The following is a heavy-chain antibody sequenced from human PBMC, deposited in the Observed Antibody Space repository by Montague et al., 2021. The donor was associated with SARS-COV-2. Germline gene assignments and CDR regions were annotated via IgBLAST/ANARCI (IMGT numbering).Heavy chain of an antibody. CDR3: ARIWGATRGDASDX. D-gene: IGHD1-26*01. CDR1: GFSLSTSGMC. V-gene: IGHV2-70*01. J-gene: IGHJ3*02. CDR2: IDWDDDK. Sequence: PALVKPTQTLTLTCTFSGFSLSTSGMCVSWIRQPPGKALEWLALIDWDDDKYYSTSLKTRLTISKDTSKNQVVLTMTNMDPVDTATYYCARIWGATRGDASDXWGQGTMVTVSS.